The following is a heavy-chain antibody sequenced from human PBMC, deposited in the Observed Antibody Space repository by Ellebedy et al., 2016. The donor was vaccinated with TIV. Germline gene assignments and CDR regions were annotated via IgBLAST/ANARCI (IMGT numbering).Heavy chain of an antibody. D-gene: IGHD4-17*01. CDR2: IWYDGSNK. Sequence: GESLKISCAASGFTFSSYGMHWVRQAPGKGLEWVAVIWYDGSNKYYADSVKGRFTISRDNSKNTLYLQMNSLRAEDTAVYYCARDLGEYGDYVVFGYWGQGTLVTVSS. CDR1: GFTFSSYG. CDR3: ARDLGEYGDYVVFGY. V-gene: IGHV3-33*01. J-gene: IGHJ4*02.